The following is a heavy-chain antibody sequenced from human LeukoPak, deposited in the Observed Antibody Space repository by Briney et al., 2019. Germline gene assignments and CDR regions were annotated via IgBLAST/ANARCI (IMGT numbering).Heavy chain of an antibody. V-gene: IGHV3-30*18. D-gene: IGHD3-10*01. CDR1: GFTFSSYG. CDR2: ISYDGSNK. Sequence: GESLKISCAASGFTFSSYGMHWVRQAPGKGLEWVAVISYDGSNKYYADSVKGRFTISRDNSKNTLYLQMNSLRAEDTAVYYCAKDRAMYYYGSGSYSVWGQGTLVTVSS. CDR3: AKDRAMYYYGSGSYSV. J-gene: IGHJ4*02.